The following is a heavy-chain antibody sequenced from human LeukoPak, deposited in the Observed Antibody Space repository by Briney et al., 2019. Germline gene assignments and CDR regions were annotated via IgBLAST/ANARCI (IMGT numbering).Heavy chain of an antibody. CDR1: GGSFSAYY. CDR3: ARHQITMLGYAFDT. CDR2: INHSGST. J-gene: IGHJ3*02. D-gene: IGHD3-10*02. V-gene: IGHV4-34*01. Sequence: PSETLSLTCAVYGGSFSAYYWSWIRQPPGKGLEWIGEINHSGSTNYNPSLKSRVTISVDTSKNQFSLKLSSVTAADTAVYYCARHQITMLGYAFDTWGQGTMVTVSS.